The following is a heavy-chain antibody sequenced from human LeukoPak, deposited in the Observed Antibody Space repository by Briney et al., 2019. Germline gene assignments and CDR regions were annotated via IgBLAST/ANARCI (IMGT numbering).Heavy chain of an antibody. Sequence: PSQTLSLTCTVSGGSISSGGYYWSWIRQHPGKGLEWIGYIYYSGSTNYNPSLKSRVTISVDTSKNQFSLKLSSVTAADTAVYYCARDPSQVRGVTPYWYFDLWGRGTLVTVSS. J-gene: IGHJ2*01. V-gene: IGHV4-31*03. CDR1: GGSISSGGYY. CDR2: IYYSGST. D-gene: IGHD3-10*01. CDR3: ARDPSQVRGVTPYWYFDL.